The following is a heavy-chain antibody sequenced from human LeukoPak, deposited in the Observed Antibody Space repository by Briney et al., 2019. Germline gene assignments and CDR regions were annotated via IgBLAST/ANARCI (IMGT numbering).Heavy chain of an antibody. CDR1: GFTFINAW. CDR3: TTDGVGVEGATYDN. V-gene: IGHV3-15*01. Sequence: GGSLRLSCAAAGFTFINAWMAWVRQAPGKGLEWVGRIKAKAHGGTIEYAAPVKGRFTISRDDSKNTLYLQMNSLKTEDTAVYYCTTDGVGVEGATYDNWGQGTLVSVSS. D-gene: IGHD1-26*01. CDR2: IKAKAHGGTI. J-gene: IGHJ4*02.